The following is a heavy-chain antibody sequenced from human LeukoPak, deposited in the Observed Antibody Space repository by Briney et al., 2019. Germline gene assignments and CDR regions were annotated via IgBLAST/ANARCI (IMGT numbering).Heavy chain of an antibody. D-gene: IGHD3-22*01. Sequence: SVKVSCKASGGTFISYAISWVRQAPGQGLEWRGGIIPIFGTANYAQKFQGRVTITADKSTSTAYMELRSLRSDDTAVYYCAGDPFYYDSSGYSSDYWGQGTLVTVSS. CDR3: AGDPFYYDSSGYSSDY. CDR2: IIPIFGTA. CDR1: GGTFISYA. J-gene: IGHJ4*02. V-gene: IGHV1-69*06.